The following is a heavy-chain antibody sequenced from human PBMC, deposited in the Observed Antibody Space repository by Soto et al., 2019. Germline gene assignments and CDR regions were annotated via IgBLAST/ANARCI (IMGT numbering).Heavy chain of an antibody. CDR1: GYTFTSYA. V-gene: IGHV1-3*01. CDR2: INAGNGKT. J-gene: IGHJ4*02. CDR3: ARDLGGWPDY. Sequence: QVQLVQSGAEVKKPGASVKVSCKASGYTFTSYAMHWVRQAPGQRLEWMGWINAGNGKTKYSQKVKGRVTITRDTSASTAYMELSSLRAEDTAVYYCARDLGGWPDYWGQGTLVTVSS. D-gene: IGHD2-15*01.